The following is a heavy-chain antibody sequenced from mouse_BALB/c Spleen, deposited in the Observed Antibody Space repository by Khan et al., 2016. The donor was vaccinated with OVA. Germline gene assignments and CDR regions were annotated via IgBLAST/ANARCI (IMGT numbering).Heavy chain of an antibody. CDR3: ARSGYEAWFAY. Sequence: EVQLQESGPGLVKPSQSLSLTCTVTGYSITSDYAWNWIRQFPRNKLEWMGYISYSGSTSYNPSLKSRISITRDTSKNQFFLQLNSVTTEDTATYCGARSGYEAWFAYWGQGTLVTVSA. CDR1: GYSITSDYA. D-gene: IGHD2-14*01. V-gene: IGHV3-2*02. J-gene: IGHJ3*01. CDR2: ISYSGST.